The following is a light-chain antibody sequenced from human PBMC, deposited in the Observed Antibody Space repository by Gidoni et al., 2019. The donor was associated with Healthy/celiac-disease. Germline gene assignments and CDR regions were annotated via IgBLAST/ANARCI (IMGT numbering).Light chain of an antibody. CDR2: AAS. CDR1: QSISSY. J-gene: IGKJ5*01. CDR3: QQSYSTPIT. Sequence: DIQMTQSPSSLSASVGDRVTITSRASQSISSYLNWYQQKPGKAPKLLIYAASSLQSGVPSSISGSGSGTDFTLTISSLQPEDFATYYCQQSYSTPITFGQGTRLEIK. V-gene: IGKV1-39*01.